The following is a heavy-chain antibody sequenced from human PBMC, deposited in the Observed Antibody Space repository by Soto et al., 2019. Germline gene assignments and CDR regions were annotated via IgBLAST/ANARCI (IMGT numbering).Heavy chain of an antibody. D-gene: IGHD3-22*01. J-gene: IGHJ4*02. CDR3: AKDRPMIVVVPHYYFDY. CDR2: ISYDGSNK. Sequence: GGSLRLSCAASGFTFSSYGMHWVRQAPGKGLEWVAVISYDGSNKYYADSVKGRFNISRDNSKNTLYLQMNSLRAEDTAVYYCAKDRPMIVVVPHYYFDYWGQGTLVTVSS. V-gene: IGHV3-30*18. CDR1: GFTFSSYG.